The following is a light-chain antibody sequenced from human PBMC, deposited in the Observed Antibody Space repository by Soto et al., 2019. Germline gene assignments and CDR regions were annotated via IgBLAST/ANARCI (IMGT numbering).Light chain of an antibody. V-gene: IGKV3-20*01. Sequence: EIVLTQSPGTLSLSPGDTATLFCRASQSVSSSYLAWYQQKPGQAPRLLIYGATSRATGIPDRFSGSGSGTDFTLTISRLEPEDFAVYYCQQYGSSPLTFGGGTKVDIK. CDR1: QSVSSSY. J-gene: IGKJ4*01. CDR2: GAT. CDR3: QQYGSSPLT.